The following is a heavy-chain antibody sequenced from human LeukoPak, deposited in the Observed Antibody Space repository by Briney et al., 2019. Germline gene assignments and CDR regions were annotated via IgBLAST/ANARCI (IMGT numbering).Heavy chain of an antibody. V-gene: IGHV3-30*02. Sequence: GGSLRLSCAASGFTFSTYGMHWVRQAPGKGLEWVAFIRNDGSNKYYADSVKGRFTISRDNSKNTLYLQMNSLRPEDTAVYYCARDRGVRGVENFRFDYWGQGTLVTVSS. CDR3: ARDRGVRGVENFRFDY. J-gene: IGHJ4*02. D-gene: IGHD3-10*02. CDR2: IRNDGSNK. CDR1: GFTFSTYG.